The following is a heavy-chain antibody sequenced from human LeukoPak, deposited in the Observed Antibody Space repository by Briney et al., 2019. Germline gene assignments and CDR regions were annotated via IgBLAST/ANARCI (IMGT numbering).Heavy chain of an antibody. D-gene: IGHD2-2*01. CDR1: GGSISSGSYY. CDR2: IYTSGST. Sequence: PSETLSLTCTVSGGSISSGSYYWSWIRQPAGKGLEWIGRIYTSGSTNYNPSLKSRVTISVDTSKNQFSLKLSSVTAADPAVYYCARGGLVAPAAIYYYYYGMDVWGQGTTVTVSS. V-gene: IGHV4-61*02. J-gene: IGHJ6*02. CDR3: ARGGLVAPAAIYYYYYGMDV.